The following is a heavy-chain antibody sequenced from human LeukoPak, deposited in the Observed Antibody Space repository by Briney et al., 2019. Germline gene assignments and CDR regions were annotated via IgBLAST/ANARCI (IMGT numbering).Heavy chain of an antibody. CDR1: GGSISSYY. CDR2: IYYSGST. CDR3: ARAVGSSGKNPYYYYMDV. D-gene: IGHD6-19*01. Sequence: PSETLSLTCTVSGGSISSYYWSWIRQPPGKGLEWIGYIYYSGSTNYNPSLKSRVTISVDTSKNQFSLKLSSVTAADTAVYYCARAVGSSGKNPYYYYMDVWGKGTTVTVSS. V-gene: IGHV4-59*01. J-gene: IGHJ6*03.